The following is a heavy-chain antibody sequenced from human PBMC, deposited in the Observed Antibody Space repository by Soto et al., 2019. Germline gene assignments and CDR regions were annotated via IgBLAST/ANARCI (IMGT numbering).Heavy chain of an antibody. CDR1: DDFISSYY. Sequence: QVQLQESGPRLVKPSEALSLTCTVSDDFISSYYWNWIRQPAGKGLEWLGRVSTSGATNYNPSLESRVTMSVDTSKKQFSLKLTSVAAAETAVYFCARADYEILTGSYAMDVWGQGTTVTVSS. CDR3: ARADYEILTGSYAMDV. J-gene: IGHJ6*02. D-gene: IGHD3-9*01. CDR2: VSTSGAT. V-gene: IGHV4-4*07.